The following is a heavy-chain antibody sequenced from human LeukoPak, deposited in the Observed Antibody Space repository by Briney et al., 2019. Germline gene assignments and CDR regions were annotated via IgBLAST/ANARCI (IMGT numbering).Heavy chain of an antibody. D-gene: IGHD6-6*01. J-gene: IGHJ4*02. CDR3: AKSRAAYSSSVDD. CDR2: ISGSGGST. V-gene: IGHV3-23*01. Sequence: PGGSLRLSCAASGFTFSSYAMSWVRQAPGKGLEWVSAISGSGGSTYCADSVKGRFTISRDNSKNALYLQMNSLRAEDTAVYYCAKSRAAYSSSVDDWGQGTLVTVSS. CDR1: GFTFSSYA.